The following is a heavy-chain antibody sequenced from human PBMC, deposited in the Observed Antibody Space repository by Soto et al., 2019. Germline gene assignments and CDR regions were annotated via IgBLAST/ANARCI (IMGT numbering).Heavy chain of an antibody. CDR1: GDSISNLDYF. D-gene: IGHD7-27*01. Sequence: SETLSLTCSVSGDSISNLDYFWAWIRQPPGQALEYIGYIYKSATTYYNPSFESRVAISVDTSKSQSSLNVTSVTAADTAVYFCARGRYCLTGRCFPNWFDSWGQGALVTVSS. J-gene: IGHJ5*01. V-gene: IGHV4-30-4*01. CDR3: ARGRYCLTGRCFPNWFDS. CDR2: IYKSATT.